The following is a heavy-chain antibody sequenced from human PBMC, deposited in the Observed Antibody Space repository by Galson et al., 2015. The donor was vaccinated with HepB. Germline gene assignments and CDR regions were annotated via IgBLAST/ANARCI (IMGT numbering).Heavy chain of an antibody. J-gene: IGHJ3*02. CDR3: AKADSIYSSGSDAFDI. Sequence: SLRLSCAASGFTFDDYAMHWVRQAPGKGLEWVSGISWNSGSIGYADSVKGRFTISRDNAKNSLYLQMNSLRAEDTALYCCAKADSIYSSGSDAFDIWGQGTMVTVSS. D-gene: IGHD6-19*01. CDR1: GFTFDDYA. CDR2: ISWNSGSI. V-gene: IGHV3-9*01.